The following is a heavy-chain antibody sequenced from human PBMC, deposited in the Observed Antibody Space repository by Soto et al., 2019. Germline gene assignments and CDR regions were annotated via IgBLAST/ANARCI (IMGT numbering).Heavy chain of an antibody. J-gene: IGHJ6*02. V-gene: IGHV1-3*01. CDR3: ARTDCSSTSCYKYYYYGMDV. Sequence: ASVKVSCKTSGYSFTKYGLHWVRQAPGQRLEWMGWINPGNGDTKYSQKFQGRVTITRDTSATTAYMELSSLRSEDSAVFYCARTDCSSTSCYKYYYYGMDVWGQGTTGTVSS. CDR1: GYSFTKYG. D-gene: IGHD2-2*01. CDR2: INPGNGDT.